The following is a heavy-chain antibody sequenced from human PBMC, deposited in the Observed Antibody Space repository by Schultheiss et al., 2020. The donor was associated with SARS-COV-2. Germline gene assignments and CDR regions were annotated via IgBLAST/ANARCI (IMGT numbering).Heavy chain of an antibody. J-gene: IGHJ4*02. CDR1: GGSFSGYY. D-gene: IGHD3-3*01. CDR3: ASYYDFWSGYFRN. V-gene: IGHV4-34*01. Sequence: SETLSLTCAVYGGSFSGYYWSWIRQHPGKGLEWIGYIYYSGSTYYNPSLKSLVTISVDTSKSQFSLKLSSVTAADTAVYYCASYYDFWSGYFRNWGQGTLVTVSS. CDR2: IYYSGST.